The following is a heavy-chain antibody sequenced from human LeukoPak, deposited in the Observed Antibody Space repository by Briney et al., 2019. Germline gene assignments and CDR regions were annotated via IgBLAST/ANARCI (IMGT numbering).Heavy chain of an antibody. V-gene: IGHV3-74*01. CDR2: INSDGSST. J-gene: IGHJ6*02. D-gene: IGHD2-15*01. Sequence: GGSLRLSCAASGFTFSSYWMHWVRQAPGKGLVWVSRINSDGSSTSYADSVKGRFTISRDNSKNTLYLQMNSLRAEDTAVYYCARDMGYCSGGSCSYYGMDVWGQGTTVTVSS. CDR1: GFTFSSYW. CDR3: ARDMGYCSGGSCSYYGMDV.